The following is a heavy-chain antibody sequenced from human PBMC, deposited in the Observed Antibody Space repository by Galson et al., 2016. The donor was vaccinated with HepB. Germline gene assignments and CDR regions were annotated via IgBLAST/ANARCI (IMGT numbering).Heavy chain of an antibody. Sequence: SLRLSCAASGFILSSYWMHWVRQVPGKGLQWVSRINDNDGSFTDYADSVRGRFTISRDTAKNTLYLQMNSLRGEDTAVYYCARDLAGAYDLWGQGTLVTVSS. CDR1: GFILSSYW. CDR3: ARDLAGAYDL. D-gene: IGHD1-26*01. V-gene: IGHV3-74*01. J-gene: IGHJ5*02. CDR2: INDNDGSFT.